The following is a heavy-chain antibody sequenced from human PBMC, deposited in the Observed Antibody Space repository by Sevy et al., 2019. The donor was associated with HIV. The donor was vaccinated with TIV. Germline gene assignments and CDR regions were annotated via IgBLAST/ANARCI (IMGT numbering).Heavy chain of an antibody. CDR2: ISGSGSRT. Sequence: GGSLRLSCAVSGFSFDSYGMTWVRQAPGKGLEWVSGISGSGSRTYYADSVKGRFIISRDNSKNTLDLQMNSLRSEDTAIYYWAKGGGHYDPDEIGYYFYYYNMDVWGKGTTVTVSS. J-gene: IGHJ6*03. D-gene: IGHD3-22*01. CDR3: AKGGGHYDPDEIGYYFYYYNMDV. V-gene: IGHV3-23*01. CDR1: GFSFDSYG.